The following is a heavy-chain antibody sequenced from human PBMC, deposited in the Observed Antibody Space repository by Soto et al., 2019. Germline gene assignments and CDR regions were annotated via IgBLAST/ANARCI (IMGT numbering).Heavy chain of an antibody. J-gene: IGHJ4*02. Sequence: QVQLQQWGAGLLKPSETLSLTCAVYGGSFSGYYWSWIRQPPGKGLEWIGEINHSGSTNYNPSLKSRVTISVDTSKNQCSLKLSSVTAADTAVYYCAREYGGNSETFDYWGQGTLVTVSS. V-gene: IGHV4-34*01. CDR1: GGSFSGYY. CDR2: INHSGST. D-gene: IGHD2-21*02. CDR3: AREYGGNSETFDY.